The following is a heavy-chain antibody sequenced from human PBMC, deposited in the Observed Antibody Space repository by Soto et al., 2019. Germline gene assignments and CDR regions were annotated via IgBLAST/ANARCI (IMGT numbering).Heavy chain of an antibody. CDR2: ISGSGGST. V-gene: IGHV3-23*01. CDR1: GFTFSSYA. D-gene: IGHD3-10*01. CDR3: AKDAGLTRGSGFPALNDY. Sequence: GGSLRLSCAASGFTFSSYAMSWVRQAPGKGLEWVSAISGSGGSTYYADALKGRFTISRDNSKNTLYLQMNSLGAEDTAVYYCAKDAGLTRGSGFPALNDYWGQGTLVTVSS. J-gene: IGHJ4*02.